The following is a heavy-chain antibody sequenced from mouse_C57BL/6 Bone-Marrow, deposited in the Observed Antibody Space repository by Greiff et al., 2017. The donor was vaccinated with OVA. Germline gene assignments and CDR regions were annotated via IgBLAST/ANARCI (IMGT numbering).Heavy chain of an antibody. CDR2: IHPSDSDT. D-gene: IGHD1-1*01. J-gene: IGHJ4*01. V-gene: IGHV1-74*01. CDR3: ALYGSSYGAMDY. Sequence: QVHVKQPGAELVKPGASVKVSCKASGYTFTSYWMHWVKQRPGQGLEWIGRIHPSDSDTNYNQKFKGKATLTVDKSSSTAYMQLSSLTSEDSAVYYCALYGSSYGAMDYWGQGTSVTVSS. CDR1: GYTFTSYW.